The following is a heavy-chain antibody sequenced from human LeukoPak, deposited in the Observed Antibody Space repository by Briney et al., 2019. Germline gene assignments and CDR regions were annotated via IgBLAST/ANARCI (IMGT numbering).Heavy chain of an antibody. CDR3: ARRGSSGSYDY. CDR2: IYTSGST. D-gene: IGHD1-26*01. Sequence: SETLSVTCTVSGGSITSYYWSWIRQPPGKGLEWIGYIYTSGSTNYNPSLKSRVTISVDTSKNQFSLKLSSVTAADTAVYYCARRGSSGSYDYWGQGTLVTVSS. J-gene: IGHJ4*02. CDR1: GGSITSYY. V-gene: IGHV4-4*09.